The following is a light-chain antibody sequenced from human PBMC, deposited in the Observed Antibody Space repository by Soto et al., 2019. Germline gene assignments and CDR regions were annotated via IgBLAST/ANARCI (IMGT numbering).Light chain of an antibody. J-gene: IGKJ5*01. CDR1: QSVGSN. V-gene: IGKV3-15*01. Sequence: EIVMTQSPATLSLSPGERATLTCRASQSVGSNLAWYQQKPGQAPRLLVFDTSTRATGVPARFSGSGSGTEFTLTISSLQSEDLAVYYCQQYNKWPPITFGQGTRLEIK. CDR2: DTS. CDR3: QQYNKWPPIT.